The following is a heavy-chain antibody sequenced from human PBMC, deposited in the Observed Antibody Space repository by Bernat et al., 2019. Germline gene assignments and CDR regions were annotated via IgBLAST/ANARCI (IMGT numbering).Heavy chain of an antibody. J-gene: IGHJ4*02. D-gene: IGHD3-22*01. CDR2: IHSGGTT. CDR3: ATSITMMVY. Sequence: EVQLVETGGGLIQPGGSLRLSCAASGFSVSSNYMSWVRQAPVKGLEWVSVIHSGGTTYYEDSVKGRFIISRDNSKNTLYLQMNSLRAEDTAVYYCATSITMMVYWGQGTLVTVSS. V-gene: IGHV3-53*02. CDR1: GFSVSSNY.